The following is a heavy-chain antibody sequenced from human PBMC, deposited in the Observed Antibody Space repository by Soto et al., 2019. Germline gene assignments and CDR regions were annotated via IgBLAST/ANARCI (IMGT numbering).Heavy chain of an antibody. CDR2: ISAYNGNT. V-gene: IGHV1-18*01. CDR1: GYTFTSYG. Sequence: QVQLVQSGAEVKKPGASVKVSCKASGYTFTSYGISWVRQAPGQGLEWMGWISAYNGNTNYAQKLQGGVTMTTDTATSTASMELASLRSYDTAVYYCAGVVVGATTHDYWGQGTLVTVSS. D-gene: IGHD1-26*01. CDR3: AGVVVGATTHDY. J-gene: IGHJ4*02.